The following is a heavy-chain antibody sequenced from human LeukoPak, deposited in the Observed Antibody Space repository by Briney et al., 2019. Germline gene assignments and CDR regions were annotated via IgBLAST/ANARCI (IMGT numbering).Heavy chain of an antibody. CDR1: GGSISSGGYY. J-gene: IGHJ6*02. V-gene: IGHV3-11*04. CDR3: ARGTRPDSSGYTYYYYGMDV. CDR2: IASSGITI. Sequence: LSLTCTVSGGSISSGGYYWSWIRQPPGKGLEWVSYIASSGITIYYADSVKGRFTISRDNAKNSLFLQMNSLRAEDTAVYYCARGTRPDSSGYTYYYYGMDVWGQGTTVTVSS. D-gene: IGHD3-22*01.